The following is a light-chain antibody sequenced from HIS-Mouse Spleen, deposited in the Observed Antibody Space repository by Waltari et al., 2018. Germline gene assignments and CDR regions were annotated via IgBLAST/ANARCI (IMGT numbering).Light chain of an antibody. V-gene: IGKV4-1*01. CDR1: QSVLYSSNNKNY. CDR2: WAS. Sequence: DIVMTQSPDSLAVSLCYSATINCKSSQSVLYSSNNKNYLAWYQQKPGQPAKLLIYWASTRESGVPDRFSGSGSGTDFTLTISSLQAEDVAVYYCQQYYSTPNTFGQGTKLEIK. CDR3: QQYYSTPNT. J-gene: IGKJ2*01.